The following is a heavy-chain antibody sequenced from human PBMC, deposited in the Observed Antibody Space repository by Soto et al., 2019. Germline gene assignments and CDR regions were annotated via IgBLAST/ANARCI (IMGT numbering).Heavy chain of an antibody. CDR1: GYTFTSYG. V-gene: IGHV1-18*04. D-gene: IGHD2-15*01. J-gene: IGHJ6*02. Sequence: GASVKVSCKASGYTFTSYGISWVRQAPGQGLEWMGWISAYNGNTIYAQKLQGRVTMTTDTSTSTAYMELRSLRSDDTAVYYCARQTGPLGYCSGGSCYSGEYYYYGMDVWGQGTTVTVSS. CDR3: ARQTGPLGYCSGGSCYSGEYYYYGMDV. CDR2: ISAYNGNT.